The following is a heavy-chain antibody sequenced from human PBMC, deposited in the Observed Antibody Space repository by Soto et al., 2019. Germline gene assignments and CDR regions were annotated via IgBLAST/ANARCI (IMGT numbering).Heavy chain of an antibody. V-gene: IGHV4-31*03. CDR1: GGSINSGGYY. CDR3: ARXRAGFFWSGRRDNWFDP. Sequence: PSETLSLTCTVSGGSINSGGYYWSWIRQHPGRGVEWIGYIYYTGSTYYNPSLKSRVTISLDTSKNQFSLKLSSVTAADTAVYYCARXRAGFFWSGRRDNWFDPSGPGTLVTVSS. CDR2: IYYTGST. J-gene: IGHJ5*02. D-gene: IGHD3-3*01.